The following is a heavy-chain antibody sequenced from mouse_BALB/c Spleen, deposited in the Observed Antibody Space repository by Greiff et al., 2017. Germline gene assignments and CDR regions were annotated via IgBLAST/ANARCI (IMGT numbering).Heavy chain of an antibody. D-gene: IGHD1-2*01. Sequence: VNVVESGAELVRPGSSVKISCKASGYAFSSYWMNWVKQRPGQGLEWIGQIYPGDGDTNYNGKFKGKATLTADKSSSTAYMQLSSLTSEDSAVYFCARSGTTAHFDYWGQGTTLTVSS. CDR3: ARSGTTAHFDY. CDR1: GYAFSSYW. J-gene: IGHJ2*01. V-gene: IGHV1-80*01. CDR2: IYPGDGDT.